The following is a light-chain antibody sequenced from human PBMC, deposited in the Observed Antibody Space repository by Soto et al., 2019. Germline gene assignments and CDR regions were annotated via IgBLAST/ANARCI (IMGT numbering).Light chain of an antibody. CDR1: SDDVGGYNY. CDR2: EVN. Sequence: QSALTQPASVSGSPGQSITFSCTGTSDDVGGYNYVSWYQQHPGKAPKLMIFEVNNRPSGVSNRFSGSRSGNTASLTISGLQAEDVADYYCSSYRSGNPLVVFGGGTKLTVL. CDR3: SSYRSGNPLVV. J-gene: IGLJ2*01. V-gene: IGLV2-14*01.